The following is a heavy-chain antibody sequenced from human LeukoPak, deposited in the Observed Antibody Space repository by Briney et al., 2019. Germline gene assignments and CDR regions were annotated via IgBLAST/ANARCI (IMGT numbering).Heavy chain of an antibody. Sequence: SVKVSCKASGGTFSSYAISWVRQAPGQGLEWMGGIIPIFGTANYAQKFQGRVTVTADESTSTAYMELSSLRSEDTAVYYCARDGRRRPDGSGSYYYYYGMDVWGKGTTVTVSS. D-gene: IGHD3-10*01. J-gene: IGHJ6*04. CDR3: ARDGRRRPDGSGSYYYYYGMDV. CDR2: IIPIFGTA. CDR1: GGTFSSYA. V-gene: IGHV1-69*01.